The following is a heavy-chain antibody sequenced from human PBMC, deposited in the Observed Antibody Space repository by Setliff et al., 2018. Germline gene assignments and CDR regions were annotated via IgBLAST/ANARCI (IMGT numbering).Heavy chain of an antibody. D-gene: IGHD4-17*01. CDR1: GFTFSSYA. Sequence: LRLSCAASGFTFSSYAMSWVRQAPGKGLEWASAISGSGGSTYYADSVKGRFTISRDNSKNTLYLQMNSLRAEDTAVYYCATSYYGDYETDYWGQGTLVTVSS. CDR3: ATSYYGDYETDY. CDR2: ISGSGGST. V-gene: IGHV3-23*01. J-gene: IGHJ4*02.